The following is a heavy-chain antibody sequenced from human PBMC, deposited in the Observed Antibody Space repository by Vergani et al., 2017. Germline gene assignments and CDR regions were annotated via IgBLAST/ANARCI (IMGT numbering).Heavy chain of an antibody. D-gene: IGHD1-1*01. J-gene: IGHJ4*02. V-gene: IGHV5-51*01. CDR1: EYSFGNYW. CDR2: IYPADSDP. CDR3: ARHTTYTDS. Sequence: EVELVPSGPEMRKPGESLKISCKGSEYSFGNYWIGWVRQMPGKGLEWMGIIYPADSDPRYSPSFQGQVTISADKSISTAFLQWDSLKASDTALYYCARHTTYTDSWGQGTLVTVSS.